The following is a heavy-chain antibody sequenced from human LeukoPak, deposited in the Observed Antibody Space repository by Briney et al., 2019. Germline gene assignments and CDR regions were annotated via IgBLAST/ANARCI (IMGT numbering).Heavy chain of an antibody. CDR3: ARDMGAARPRRAFDY. V-gene: IGHV1-2*02. CDR1: GYTFTGYY. D-gene: IGHD6-6*01. J-gene: IGHJ4*02. Sequence: ASVKVSCKASGYTFTGYYMHWVRQAPGQGLEWMGWINPNSGGTNYAQKFQGRVTMTRDTSISTAYMELSRLRSDDTAVYYCARDMGAARPRRAFDYWGQGTLVTVSS. CDR2: INPNSGGT.